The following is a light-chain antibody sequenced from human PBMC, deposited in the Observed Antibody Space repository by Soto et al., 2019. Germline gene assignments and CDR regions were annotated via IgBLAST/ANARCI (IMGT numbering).Light chain of an antibody. CDR3: QQYNKWPPT. CDR1: QNIFSK. CDR2: GAS. Sequence: EIVMTQFPATLSVSLGERATLSCRASQNIFSKLAWYQQKVGQTPRLLIFGASTRATSIPARFSGSESGTEFNLTISSLQSEDFELYYCQQYNKWPPTFGGGTKVDIK. J-gene: IGKJ4*01. V-gene: IGKV3-15*01.